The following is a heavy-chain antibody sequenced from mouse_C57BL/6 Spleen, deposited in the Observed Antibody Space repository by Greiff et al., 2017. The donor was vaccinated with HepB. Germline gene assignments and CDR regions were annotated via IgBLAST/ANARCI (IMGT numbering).Heavy chain of an antibody. D-gene: IGHD1-1*01. Sequence: EVQVVESGGGLVKPGGSLKLSCAASGFTFSDYGMHWVRQAPEKGLEWVAYISSGSSTIYYEDTVKGRFTISRDKAKNTLFMQMTSLRSEDTAMYYCARDDYYYGSSYDYWGQGTSVTVAS. CDR2: ISSGSSTI. J-gene: IGHJ4*01. CDR1: GFTFSDYG. CDR3: ARDDYYYGSSYDY. V-gene: IGHV5-17*01.